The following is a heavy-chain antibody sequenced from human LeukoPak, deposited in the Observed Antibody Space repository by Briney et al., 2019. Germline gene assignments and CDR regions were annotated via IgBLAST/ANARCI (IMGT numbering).Heavy chain of an antibody. CDR3: ALDFDY. CDR1: GGSISSGSYY. CDR2: IYTSGST. J-gene: IGHJ4*02. V-gene: IGHV4-61*02. Sequence: PSQTLSLTCTVSGGSISSGSYYWSWIRQPAGKGLEWIGRIYTSGSTSYNPSLKSRVTISVDTSKNQFSLKLSSVTAADTAVYYCALDFDYWGQGTLVTVSS.